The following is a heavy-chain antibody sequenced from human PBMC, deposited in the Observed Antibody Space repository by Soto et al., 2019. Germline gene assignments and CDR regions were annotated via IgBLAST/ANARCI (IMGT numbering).Heavy chain of an antibody. Sequence: QLQLQESGPGLVKPSETLSLTCTVSGGSISSSSYYWGWIRQPPGKGLEWIGSIYYSGSTYYNPSLKSRVTISVDTSKNQFSLKLSSVTAADTAVYYCARRWEQQLGAFDLWGRGTLVTVSS. J-gene: IGHJ2*01. V-gene: IGHV4-39*01. D-gene: IGHD6-13*01. CDR2: IYYSGST. CDR3: ARRWEQQLGAFDL. CDR1: GGSISSSSYY.